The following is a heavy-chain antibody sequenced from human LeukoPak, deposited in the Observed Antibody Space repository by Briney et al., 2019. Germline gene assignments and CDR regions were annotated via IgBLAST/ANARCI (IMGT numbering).Heavy chain of an antibody. CDR2: IYTSGST. D-gene: IGHD3-10*01. V-gene: IGHV4-4*07. Sequence: SETLSLTCTVSGGSISGDYWSWIRQPAGTGLEWIGRIYTSGSTIYNPSLKSRVTMSVDTSKNQFSLKLSSVTAADTAVYYCARDVLLWFGEPSYYFDYWGQGTLVTVSS. J-gene: IGHJ4*02. CDR3: ARDVLLWFGEPSYYFDY. CDR1: GGSISGDY.